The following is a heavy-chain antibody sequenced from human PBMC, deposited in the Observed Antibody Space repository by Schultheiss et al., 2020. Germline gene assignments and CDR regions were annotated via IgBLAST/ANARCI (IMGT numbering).Heavy chain of an antibody. V-gene: IGHV1-46*01. CDR2: INPSGGST. D-gene: IGHD2-2*01. J-gene: IGHJ5*02. Sequence: ASVKVSCKASGYTFTSYYMHWVRQAPGKGLEWMGIINPSGGSTSYAQKFQGRVTMTRDTSTSTVYMELSSLRSEDTAVYYCAREAGREGSGDIVVVPAAQGNWFDPWGQGTLVTVSS. CDR1: GYTFTSYY. CDR3: AREAGREGSGDIVVVPAAQGNWFDP.